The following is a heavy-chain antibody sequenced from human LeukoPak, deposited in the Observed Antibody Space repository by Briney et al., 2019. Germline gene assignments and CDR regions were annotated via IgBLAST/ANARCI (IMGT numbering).Heavy chain of an antibody. J-gene: IGHJ4*02. CDR2: ISAYNGNT. CDR3: ARDNEVFSLNY. Sequence: ASVKVSFKASGYTFTSYGISWVRQAPGQGLEWMGWISAYNGNTNYAQKLQGRVTMTTDTSTSTAYMELRRLRSDDTAVYYCARDNEVFSLNYWGQGTLVTVSS. V-gene: IGHV1-18*01. CDR1: GYTFTSYG. D-gene: IGHD3-9*01.